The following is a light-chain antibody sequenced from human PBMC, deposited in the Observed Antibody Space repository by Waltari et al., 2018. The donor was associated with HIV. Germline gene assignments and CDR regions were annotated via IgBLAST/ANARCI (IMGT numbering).Light chain of an antibody. V-gene: IGKV3-20*01. CDR3: HQYGNSPST. Sequence: ELVLTQSPGTLSLSPGERATLSCRASQSVNANFFAWYQQHPGQAPRLLIYGASTRAPGVPDRFSGSGSGTDFILAISRLEPEDFAVYYCHQYGNSPSTFGQGTTLDIK. CDR2: GAS. J-gene: IGKJ2*01. CDR1: QSVNANF.